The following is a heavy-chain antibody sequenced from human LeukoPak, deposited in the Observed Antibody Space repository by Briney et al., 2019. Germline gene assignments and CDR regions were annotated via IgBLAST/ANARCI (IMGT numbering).Heavy chain of an antibody. J-gene: IGHJ4*02. D-gene: IGHD5-18*01. CDR3: ARADVDTVK. CDR2: IYYSGST. V-gene: IGHV4-39*07. Sequence: SETLSLTCTVSGGSISSSSYHWGWIRQPPGKGLEWIGSIYYSGSTYYNPSLKSRVTISVDTSKNQFSLKLSSVTAADTAVYYCARADVDTVKWGQGTLVTVSS. CDR1: GGSISSSSYH.